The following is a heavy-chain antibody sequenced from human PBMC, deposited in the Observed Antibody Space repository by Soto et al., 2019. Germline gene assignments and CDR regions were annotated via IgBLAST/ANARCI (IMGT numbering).Heavy chain of an antibody. V-gene: IGHV1-69*12. Sequence: QVQLVQSGAEVKKPGSSVKVSCKASGGTFSSYAISWVRQAPGQGLEWMGGIIPIFGTATYAQKFQGRVTITADESTSTAYMELSSLRSEDTAVYYCARGRDVWAAANYGMDVWGQGTTVTVSS. J-gene: IGHJ6*02. CDR2: IIPIFGTA. CDR1: GGTFSSYA. CDR3: ARGRDVWAAANYGMDV. D-gene: IGHD2-2*01.